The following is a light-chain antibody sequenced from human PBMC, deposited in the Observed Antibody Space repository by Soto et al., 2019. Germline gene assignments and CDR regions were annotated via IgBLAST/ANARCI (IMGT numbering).Light chain of an antibody. CDR3: QQSYSTPIT. V-gene: IGKV1-39*01. Sequence: DIQMTQSPSTLSASEGDRVTISCRASQSVSIWLAWYQQKPGRAPKSLIYAASNLQSGVPSRFSGSGSGTDFTLTISSLQPEDFASYYCQQSYSTPITFGQGTRLEIK. CDR2: AAS. CDR1: QSVSIW. J-gene: IGKJ5*01.